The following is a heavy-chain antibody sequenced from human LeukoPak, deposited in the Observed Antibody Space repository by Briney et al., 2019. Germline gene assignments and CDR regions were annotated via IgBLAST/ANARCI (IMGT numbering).Heavy chain of an antibody. CDR2: ISSSGSYM. CDR1: GFTFSSYS. CDR3: ATDIRAVGDSRYFDF. D-gene: IGHD1-26*01. Sequence: GGSLRLSCAASGFTFSSYSMSWVRQAPGKGLEWVSSISSSGSYMYYADSVKGRFTISRDNARNSLYLQMNSLTIEDTAIYYCATDIRAVGDSRYFDFWGQGTLVTVSS. J-gene: IGHJ4*02. V-gene: IGHV3-21*04.